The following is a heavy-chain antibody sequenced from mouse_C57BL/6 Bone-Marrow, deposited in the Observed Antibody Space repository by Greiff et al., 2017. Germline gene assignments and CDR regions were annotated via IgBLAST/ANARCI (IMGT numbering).Heavy chain of an antibody. CDR3: ARRELWDYARHYYFDY. CDR1: GYTFTSYG. V-gene: IGHV1-81*01. J-gene: IGHJ2*01. D-gene: IGHD2-4*01. Sequence: QVQLKQSGAELARPGASVKLSCKASGYTFTSYGISWVKQRTGQGLEWIGEIYPRSGNTYYNEKFKGKATLTADKSSSTAYMELRSLTSEDSAVYFCARRELWDYARHYYFDYWGQGTTLTVSS. CDR2: IYPRSGNT.